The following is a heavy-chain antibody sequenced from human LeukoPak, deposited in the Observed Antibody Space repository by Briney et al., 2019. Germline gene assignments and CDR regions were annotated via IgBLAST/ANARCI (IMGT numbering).Heavy chain of an antibody. CDR3: ARDGSLAYCGGDCYAPFDY. J-gene: IGHJ4*02. D-gene: IGHD2-21*02. CDR2: IYFSGST. V-gene: IGHV4-39*07. CDR1: GGSISSSSYY. Sequence: SETLSLTCTVSGGSISSSSYYWGWIRQPPGKGLEWIGSIYFSGSTYYNPSLKSRVTISVDTSKNQFSLKLSSVTAADTAVYYCARDGSLAYCGGDCYAPFDYWGQGTLVTVSS.